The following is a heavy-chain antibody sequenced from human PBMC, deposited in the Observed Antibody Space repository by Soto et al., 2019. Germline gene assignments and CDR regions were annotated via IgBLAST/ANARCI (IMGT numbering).Heavy chain of an antibody. CDR3: ASEQQLGTFDY. D-gene: IGHD6-13*01. V-gene: IGHV3-30-3*01. CDR1: GFTFSSYA. CDR2: ISYDGSNK. J-gene: IGHJ4*02. Sequence: GGSLRLSCAASGFTFSSYAMHWVRQAPGKGLEWVAVISYDGSNKYYADSVKGRFTISRDNSKNTLYLQMNSLRAEDTAVYYCASEQQLGTFDYWGQGTLVTVSS.